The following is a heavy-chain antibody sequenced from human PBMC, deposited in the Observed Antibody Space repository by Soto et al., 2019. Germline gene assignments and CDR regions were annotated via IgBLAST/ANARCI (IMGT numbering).Heavy chain of an antibody. V-gene: IGHV1-8*01. J-gene: IGHJ4*02. CDR2: MNPNSGNT. Sequence: GAPVKGDCKGFAYTFTGDDGNWVRQDTGYGLEKMGWMNPNSGNTGYAQKFQGRLTMTRNNSISTAYMELISLRSEATAVYYCARGNIGRTYYDFWSGYRLFDNWGERTLVTVSS. D-gene: IGHD3-3*01. CDR3: ARGNIGRTYYDFWSGYRLFDN. CDR1: AYTFTGDD.